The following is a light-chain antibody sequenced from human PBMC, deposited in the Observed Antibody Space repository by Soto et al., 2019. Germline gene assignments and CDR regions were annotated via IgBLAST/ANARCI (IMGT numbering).Light chain of an antibody. V-gene: IGKV1-39*01. CDR2: GAS. Sequence: DIQMTHSPSSLSASVGDRVTITCRASQSISSHLNWYQQKAGKAPKLLISGASSLESGVPSRFSGSGSGTDFTLTISSLQPEAFATYYCQQSYTTPRTFGQGTKVEIK. CDR1: QSISSH. CDR3: QQSYTTPRT. J-gene: IGKJ1*01.